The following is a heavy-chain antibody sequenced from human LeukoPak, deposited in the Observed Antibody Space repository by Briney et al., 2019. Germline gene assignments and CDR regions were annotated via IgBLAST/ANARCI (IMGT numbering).Heavy chain of an antibody. V-gene: IGHV1-46*01. CDR2: INPSGGSA. CDR3: ARVQVKTRGSYFRDDY. D-gene: IGHD3-16*01. Sequence: GASVKVSCKASGYTFTSYYMHWVRPAPGQGLEWMGIINPSGGSASYAQKFQGRVTMTTEISTSTAYMELRSLRFDDTAVYYCARVQVKTRGSYFRDDYWGQGTLVTVSS. CDR1: GYTFTSYY. J-gene: IGHJ4*02.